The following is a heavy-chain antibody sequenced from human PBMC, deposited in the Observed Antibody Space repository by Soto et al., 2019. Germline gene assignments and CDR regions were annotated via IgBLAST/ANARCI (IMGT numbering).Heavy chain of an antibody. V-gene: IGHV3-30-3*02. J-gene: IGHJ4*02. CDR2: ISYDGSNK. CDR1: GFTFSCYA. D-gene: IGHD2-2*02. CDR3: AKTLFGGYCSSTSCYTPSSYFDY. Sequence: GGSLRLSCAASGFTFSCYAMHWVRQAPGKGLEWVAVISYDGSNKYYADPVKGRFTISRDNSKNTLYLQMNSLRAEDTAVYYCAKTLFGGYCSSTSCYTPSSYFDYWGQGTLVTVSS.